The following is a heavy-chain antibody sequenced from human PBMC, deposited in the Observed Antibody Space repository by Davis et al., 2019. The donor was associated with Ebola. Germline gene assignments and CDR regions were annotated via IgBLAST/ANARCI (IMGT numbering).Heavy chain of an antibody. Sequence: PGGSLRLSCKGSGYSFTGYWIGWVRQMPGKGLEWMGIIYPGDSDTRYSPSFQGQVTISADKSISTAYLQWSSLKASDTAMYYCASPARGWYNYYYYYGMDVWGQGTTVTVSS. V-gene: IGHV5-51*01. CDR3: ASPARGWYNYYYYYGMDV. CDR1: GYSFTGYW. CDR2: IYPGDSDT. J-gene: IGHJ6*02. D-gene: IGHD6-19*01.